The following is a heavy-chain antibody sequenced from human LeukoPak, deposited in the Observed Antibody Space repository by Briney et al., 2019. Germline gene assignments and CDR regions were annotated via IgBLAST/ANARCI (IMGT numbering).Heavy chain of an antibody. Sequence: GGSLRLSCAASGFTFSSYGMHWVRQAPGKGLEWGAVISYEGSNKYYAYSVKGGFTISRENSKNTLHLQMNSLRAEDTAVYYCAKDLGTYYYGSGFDYWGQGTLVTVSS. CDR3: AKDLGTYYYGSGFDY. CDR1: GFTFSSYG. V-gene: IGHV3-30*18. J-gene: IGHJ4*02. D-gene: IGHD3-10*01. CDR2: ISYEGSNK.